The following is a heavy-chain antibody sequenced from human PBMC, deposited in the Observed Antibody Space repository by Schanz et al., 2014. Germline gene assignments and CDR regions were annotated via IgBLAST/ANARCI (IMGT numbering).Heavy chain of an antibody. Sequence: EVQLMESGGGLVKPGGSLRLSCAASGFTFSAYAMTWVRQIPGKGLEWVSAISGGGGTTYYTDSVKGRFTISRDNGKNSLSLQMNSLRAEDTALYYCARDRRNADLDYWGQGTLVTVSS. CDR2: ISGGGGTT. J-gene: IGHJ4*02. CDR1: GFTFSAYA. D-gene: IGHD1-1*01. CDR3: ARDRRNADLDY. V-gene: IGHV3-23*01.